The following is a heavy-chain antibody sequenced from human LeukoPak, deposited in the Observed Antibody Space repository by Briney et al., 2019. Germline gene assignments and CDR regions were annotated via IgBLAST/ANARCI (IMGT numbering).Heavy chain of an antibody. D-gene: IGHD1-26*01. Sequence: GGSLRLSCAASGFTFSSYGMHWVRQAPGKGLEWVAFIRYDGSNKYYADSVKGRFTISRDNSQNTLYLQMNSLRVEDTSVYHCARDISGSYSTDYWGQGTLVTVSS. J-gene: IGHJ4*02. CDR2: IRYDGSNK. CDR3: ARDISGSYSTDY. CDR1: GFTFSSYG. V-gene: IGHV3-30*02.